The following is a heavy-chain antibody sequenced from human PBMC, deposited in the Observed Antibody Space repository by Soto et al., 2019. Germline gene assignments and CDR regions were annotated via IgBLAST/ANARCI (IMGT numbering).Heavy chain of an antibody. CDR3: ASALVPAADGELWFGEHFDY. CDR2: IIPIFGTA. D-gene: IGHD2-2*01. J-gene: IGHJ4*02. V-gene: IGHV1-69*12. CDR1: GGTFSSYA. Sequence: QVQLVQSGAEVKKPGSSVKVSCKASGGTFSSYAISWVRQAPGQGLEWMGGIIPIFGTANYAQKFQGRVTITADESTSPAYMELSRLRSEDTAVYYCASALVPAADGELWFGEHFDYWGQGTLVPVSS.